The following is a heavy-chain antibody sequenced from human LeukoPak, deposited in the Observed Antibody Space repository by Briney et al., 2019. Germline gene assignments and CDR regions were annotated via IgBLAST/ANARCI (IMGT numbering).Heavy chain of an antibody. Sequence: SETLSLTCTVSSGSISSYYWSWIRQPPGKGLEWIGYIYYSGNTNYNPSLKSRVTISVDTSKNQVSLNLSSVTAADTAVYFCASRQTAKYFQHWGQGTLVTVSS. J-gene: IGHJ1*01. CDR3: ASRQTAKYFQH. V-gene: IGHV4-59*12. CDR2: IYYSGNT. CDR1: SGSISSYY.